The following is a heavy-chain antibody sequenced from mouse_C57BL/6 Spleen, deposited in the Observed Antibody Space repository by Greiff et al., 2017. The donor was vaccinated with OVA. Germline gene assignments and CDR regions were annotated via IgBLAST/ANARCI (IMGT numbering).Heavy chain of an antibody. D-gene: IGHD1-1*01. CDR2: INPYNGDT. V-gene: IGHV1-20*01. Sequence: EVQLQQSGPELVKPGDSVKISCKASGYSFTGYFMNWVMQSHGKSLEWIGRINPYNGDTFYNQKFKGKATLTVDKSSSTAHMELRSLTSEDSAVYYCARGYYGSGFDWYFDVWGTGTTVTVSS. CDR3: ARGYYGSGFDWYFDV. J-gene: IGHJ1*03. CDR1: GYSFTGYF.